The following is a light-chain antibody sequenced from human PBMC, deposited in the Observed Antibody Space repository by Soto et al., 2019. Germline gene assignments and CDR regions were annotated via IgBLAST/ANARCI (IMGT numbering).Light chain of an antibody. CDR1: SSDVGGYNY. CDR3: SSYTSISTYV. V-gene: IGLV2-14*01. J-gene: IGLJ1*01. CDR2: EVS. Sequence: QSALTQPASVSGSPGQSITISCTGTSSDVGGYNYVSWYQQHPGKAPKLMIFEVSNRPSGASSRFSGSKSGNAASLTISGLQPEYEADYYCSSYTSISTYVFGTGTKLTVL.